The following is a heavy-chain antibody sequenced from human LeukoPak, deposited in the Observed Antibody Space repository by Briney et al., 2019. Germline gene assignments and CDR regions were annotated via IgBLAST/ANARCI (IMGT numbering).Heavy chain of an antibody. CDR3: ARPANCGGDCYWATSFDWYFDL. D-gene: IGHD2-21*02. V-gene: IGHV3-23*01. Sequence: PGGSLRLSCAASGFTFSSYAMSWVRQAPGKGLEWVSAISGSGGSTYYADSVKGRFTISRDNSKNTLYLQMNSLRAEDTAVYYCARPANCGGDCYWATSFDWYFDLWGRGTLVTVSS. CDR1: GFTFSSYA. CDR2: ISGSGGST. J-gene: IGHJ2*01.